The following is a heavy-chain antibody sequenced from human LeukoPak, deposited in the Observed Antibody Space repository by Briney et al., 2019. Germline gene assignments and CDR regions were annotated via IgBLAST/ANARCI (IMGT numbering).Heavy chain of an antibody. CDR3: ARSLYLIAEDVKPTQI. J-gene: IGHJ3*02. V-gene: IGHV4-34*01. CDR1: GGPFSGYH. D-gene: IGHD6-13*01. CDR2: INHSGST. Sequence: SETLSLTCEVYGGPFSGYHWSWIRQPPGKGLEWIGDINHSGSTNYNPSLKSRFTISVDTSKNQFSLKLSSVTAADTAVYFCARSLYLIAEDVKPTQIWGQGTKVTVSS.